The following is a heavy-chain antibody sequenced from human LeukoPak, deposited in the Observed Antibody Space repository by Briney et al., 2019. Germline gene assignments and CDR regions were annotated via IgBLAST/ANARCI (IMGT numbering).Heavy chain of an antibody. Sequence: GESLKISCKGSGYSFTSYWIGWVRQMPGRGLEWMGSIYPGDSNTKYNPSFQGQVSISADRAINTIYLQWNNLKASDSAMYYCARLGETVTISPFDLWGQGTLVTVSS. CDR2: IYPGDSNT. CDR3: ARLGETVTISPFDL. V-gene: IGHV5-51*01. CDR1: GYSFTSYW. D-gene: IGHD3-3*01. J-gene: IGHJ4*02.